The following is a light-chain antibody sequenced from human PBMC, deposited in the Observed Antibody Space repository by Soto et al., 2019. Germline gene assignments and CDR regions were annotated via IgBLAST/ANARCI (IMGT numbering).Light chain of an antibody. CDR3: SSYTTSGTPV. J-gene: IGLJ3*02. V-gene: IGLV2-14*01. Sequence: QSVLTQPASLSGSPGQTITISCTGTSSDVGGYNYLSWYQQHPGKAPTVMIYEVSNRPSGVSNRFSGSTSGNSASLTISGLQAEEEADYFCSSYTTSGTPVFGGGTKLTVL. CDR1: SSDVGGYNY. CDR2: EVS.